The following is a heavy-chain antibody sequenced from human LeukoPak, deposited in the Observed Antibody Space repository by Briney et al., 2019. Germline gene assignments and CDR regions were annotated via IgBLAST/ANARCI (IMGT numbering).Heavy chain of an antibody. D-gene: IGHD3-10*01. CDR3: ARTMSYNWRIDY. CDR1: GYTFTGYF. V-gene: IGHV1-2*02. J-gene: IGHJ4*02. CDR2: INPNNGDT. Sequence: KPGASVKVSCKASGYTFTGYFIHWVRQAPGQGLEWMGWINPNNGDTHYAQRFQDRVTMTRDTSISTAYMELSRLTSDDMAVYYCARTMSYNWRIDYWGQGTLVTVSS.